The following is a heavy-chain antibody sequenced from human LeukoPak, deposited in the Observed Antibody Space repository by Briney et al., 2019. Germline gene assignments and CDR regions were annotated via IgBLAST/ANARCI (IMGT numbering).Heavy chain of an antibody. Sequence: GGPLGLSFAASGFTFSSYTMNWVGQAPGKGLGWVSPISSSSSYIYYADSVKGRFTISRDNAKNSLYLQMNSLRAEDTAVYYCATLGYCSGGSCYLGDYWGQGTLVTVSS. D-gene: IGHD2-15*01. V-gene: IGHV3-21*01. CDR3: ATLGYCSGGSCYLGDY. J-gene: IGHJ4*02. CDR2: ISSSSSYI. CDR1: GFTFSSYT.